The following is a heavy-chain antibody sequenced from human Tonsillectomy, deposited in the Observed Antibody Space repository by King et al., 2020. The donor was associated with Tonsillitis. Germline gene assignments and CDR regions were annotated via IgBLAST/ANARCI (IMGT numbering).Heavy chain of an antibody. J-gene: IGHJ6*02. V-gene: IGHV1-69*01. CDR2: IIPLFDTA. D-gene: IGHD2-2*01. Sequence: VQLVQSGAEVKKPGSSVKVSCKASGGTFSNFAISWVRQAPGQGLEWMGGIIPLFDTANYAQKFQGRVTITADESTSTAYMELGSLRSEDTAVYYCARGGAIVVVPAAISYYCMDVWGQGTAVTVSS. CDR3: ARGGAIVVVPAAISYYCMDV. CDR1: GGTFSNFA.